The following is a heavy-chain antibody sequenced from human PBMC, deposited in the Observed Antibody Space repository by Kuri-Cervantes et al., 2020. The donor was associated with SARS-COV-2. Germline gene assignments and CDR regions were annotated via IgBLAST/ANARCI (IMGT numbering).Heavy chain of an antibody. Sequence: GESLKISCAASGFTFSSYAMSWVRQAPGKGLEWVSVSYSGGSSTYYADSVKGRFTISRDNAKNSLYLQMNSLRSEDTAVYYCARGIAYCGGDGYFDYWGQGTLVTVSS. D-gene: IGHD2-21*02. CDR3: ARGIAYCGGDGYFDY. CDR1: GFTFSSYA. V-gene: IGHV3-23*03. J-gene: IGHJ4*02. CDR2: SYSGGSST.